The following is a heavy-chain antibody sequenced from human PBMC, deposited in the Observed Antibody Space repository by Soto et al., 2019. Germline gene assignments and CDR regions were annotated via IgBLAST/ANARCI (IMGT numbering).Heavy chain of an antibody. V-gene: IGHV1-46*03. D-gene: IGHD3-10*01. J-gene: IGHJ4*02. CDR1: GYTFTSYD. CDR2: INPFDGSR. CDR3: SRVDPGETSPFDH. Sequence: AXVKVSCKASGYTFTSYDINWVRQATGQGLEWMGWINPFDGSRLFAQSFQGRVTMTRDTSTSTVYMELSSLRSEDTAVYYCSRVDPGETSPFDHWGQGTLVTVSS.